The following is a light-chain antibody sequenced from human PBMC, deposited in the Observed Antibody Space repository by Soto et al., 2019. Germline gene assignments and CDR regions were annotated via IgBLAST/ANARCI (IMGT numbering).Light chain of an antibody. CDR3: QQGYSTVRT. Sequence: IQMTQSPSTLSASLGDRVTITSRASQNIGTYLNWYQQKPGKSPKFLINSASILEDGVPSRFSGSGSGTDFSFIISNLQPEDSATYYCQQGYSTVRTFRQGTK. J-gene: IGKJ1*01. CDR1: QNIGTY. V-gene: IGKV1-39*01. CDR2: SAS.